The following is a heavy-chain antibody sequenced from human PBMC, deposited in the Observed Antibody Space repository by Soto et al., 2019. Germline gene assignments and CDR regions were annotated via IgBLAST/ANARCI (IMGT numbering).Heavy chain of an antibody. Sequence: EVQLVESGGGLVQPGGSLRLSCAASGFTFSSYSMNWVRQAPGKGLEWVCYISSSGTTIYYVDSVKGRFTVSRDNAKNSLFLQMNSLRDEDAAVYYCASGGNSPNYWGQGTLVTVSS. J-gene: IGHJ4*02. V-gene: IGHV3-48*02. CDR3: ASGGNSPNY. CDR1: GFTFSSYS. D-gene: IGHD2-21*02. CDR2: ISSSGTTI.